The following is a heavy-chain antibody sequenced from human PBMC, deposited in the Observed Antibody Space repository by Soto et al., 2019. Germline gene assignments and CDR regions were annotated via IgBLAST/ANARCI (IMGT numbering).Heavy chain of an antibody. J-gene: IGHJ4*02. CDR1: GGTFSSDS. Sequence: QVQLVQSGAEVKKPGSSVKVSCKASGGTFSSDSISWVRQAPGQGLEWMGGIIPMFDIPNYAQKFQDRVTSNAAATTRTAYMQSRSPRAVGTAVCNCVRAGGLDGYLNSGGQGPLVTVSS. V-gene: IGHV1-69*12. CDR2: IIPMFDIP. D-gene: IGHD2-15*01. CDR3: VRAGGLDGYLNS.